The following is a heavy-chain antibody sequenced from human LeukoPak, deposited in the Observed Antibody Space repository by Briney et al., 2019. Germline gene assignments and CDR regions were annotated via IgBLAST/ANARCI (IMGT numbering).Heavy chain of an antibody. CDR2: IYHSGST. CDR1: GASVSSDDYY. Sequence: SETLSLTCSVSGASVSSDDYYWSWIRQPPGKALEWIGYIYHSGSTYYNPSLKSRVVILVDVSKNQLSLQLTSVTAADTAVYYCARQTFGVLYFDSWGQGTLVIVSS. CDR3: ARQTFGVLYFDS. J-gene: IGHJ4*02. V-gene: IGHV4-30-4*08. D-gene: IGHD3-10*01.